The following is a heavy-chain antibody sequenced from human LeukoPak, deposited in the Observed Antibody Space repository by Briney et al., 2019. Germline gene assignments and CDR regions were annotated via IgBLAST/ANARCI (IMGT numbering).Heavy chain of an antibody. CDR1: GDSISSGLYS. V-gene: IGHV4-39*01. D-gene: IGHD3-16*01. J-gene: IGHJ4*02. CDR3: ARLWSHSKTEDY. Sequence: SETPSLTCTVSGDSISSGLYSWGWIRQPPGEGLEWIGNIYHNGDTYYNPSLRSRVTISVDTSENQFSLSLRSVTAADTAVYYCARLWSHSKTEDYWGQGTVVTVSS. CDR2: IYHNGDT.